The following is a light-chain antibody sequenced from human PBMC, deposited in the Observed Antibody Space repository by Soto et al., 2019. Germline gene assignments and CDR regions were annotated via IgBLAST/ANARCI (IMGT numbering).Light chain of an antibody. J-gene: IGLJ1*01. Sequence: QSVLTQPPSVSAAPGQKVTISCSGSSSNIGNNYVSWYQQLPGTAPKLLIFGNSNRPSGVPDRFSGSKSGTSASLVITGLQAEDEADYYCQSYDNSLSNVFGTGTKLTVL. V-gene: IGLV1-40*01. CDR2: GNS. CDR3: QSYDNSLSNV. CDR1: SSNIGNNY.